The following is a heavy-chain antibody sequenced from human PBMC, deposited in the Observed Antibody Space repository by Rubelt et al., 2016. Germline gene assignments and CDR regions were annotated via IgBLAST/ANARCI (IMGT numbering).Heavy chain of an antibody. CDR3: AGMRGPYSSSGGEFDP. Sequence: QVQLVQSGAEVKKPGASVKVSCKASGYTFTSYGISWVRQAPGQGLEWMGWISAYNGNTNYAQKRRGGVTRTTDIATSTAYMELRGLRSDDTAVYYCAGMRGPYSSSGGEFDPWGQGTLVTVSS. J-gene: IGHJ5*02. CDR2: ISAYNGNT. CDR1: GYTFTSYG. V-gene: IGHV1-18*01. D-gene: IGHD6-13*01.